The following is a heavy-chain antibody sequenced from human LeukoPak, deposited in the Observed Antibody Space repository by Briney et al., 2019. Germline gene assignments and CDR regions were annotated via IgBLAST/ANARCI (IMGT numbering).Heavy chain of an antibody. J-gene: IGHJ4*02. Sequence: PGRSLRLSCAASGFTFSSYGMHWVRQAPGKGLEWVAVISYDGSNKYYADSVKGRFTISRDNSKSTLYLQMNSLRAEDTAVYYCAKDGWLAAEYYFDYWGQGTLVTVSS. D-gene: IGHD6-19*01. CDR2: ISYDGSNK. CDR3: AKDGWLAAEYYFDY. CDR1: GFTFSSYG. V-gene: IGHV3-30*18.